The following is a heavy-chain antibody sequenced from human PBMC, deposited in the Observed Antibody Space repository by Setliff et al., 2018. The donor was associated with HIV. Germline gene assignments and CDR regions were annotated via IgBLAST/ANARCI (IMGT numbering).Heavy chain of an antibody. CDR2: INEDGNKK. CDR3: AIDGAGGWLRPMPDY. V-gene: IGHV3-7*03. J-gene: IGHJ4*02. CDR1: RFSFSTFW. Sequence: PGGSLRLSCAPSRFSFSTFWMTWVRQAPGKGLEWIANINEDGNKKYHAGSVWGRFTISRDNAKNSLYLQMNSLRAEDTAVYYCAIDGAGGWLRPMPDYWAQGTLVTVSS. D-gene: IGHD5-12*01.